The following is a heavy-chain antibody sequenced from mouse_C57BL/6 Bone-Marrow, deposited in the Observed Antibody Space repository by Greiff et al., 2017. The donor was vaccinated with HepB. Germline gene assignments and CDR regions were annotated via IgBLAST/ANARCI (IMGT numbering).Heavy chain of an antibody. J-gene: IGHJ4*01. D-gene: IGHD1-1*01. CDR1: GYTFTSYW. CDR2: IHPNSGST. Sequence: VQLQQSGAELVKPGASVKLSCKASGYTFTSYWMHWVKQRPGQGLEWIGMIHPNSGSTNYNEKFKSKATLTVDKSSSTAYMQLSSLTSEDSAVYYCARIITTVVASMDYWGQGTSVTVSS. V-gene: IGHV1-64*01. CDR3: ARIITTVVASMDY.